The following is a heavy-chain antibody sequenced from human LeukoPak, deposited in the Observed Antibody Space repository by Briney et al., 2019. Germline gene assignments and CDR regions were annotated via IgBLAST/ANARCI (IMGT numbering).Heavy chain of an antibody. J-gene: IGHJ4*02. V-gene: IGHV3-53*01. CDR2: IYSGGST. CDR3: ARDLGFYDSSGYEDY. CDR1: GFTFSSYW. Sequence: PGGSLRLSCAASGFTFSSYWMSWVRQAPGKGLEWVSVIYSGGSTYYADSVKGRFTISRDNSKNTLYLQMNSLRAEDTAVYYCARDLGFYDSSGYEDYWGQGTLVTVSS. D-gene: IGHD3-22*01.